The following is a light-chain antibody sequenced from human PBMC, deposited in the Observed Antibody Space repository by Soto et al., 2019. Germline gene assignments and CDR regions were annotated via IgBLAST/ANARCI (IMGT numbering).Light chain of an antibody. CDR1: QTIRRW. J-gene: IGKJ1*01. CDR2: DAS. Sequence: DIEMTQSPSTLSASVGDRVTITCRASQTIRRWLAWYQQRPGKAPKVLIYDASTLESGVPARFSGSGSETEFTLIISSLQPEDSATYYCQHYNSDPWTFGQGTKVEIK. V-gene: IGKV1-5*01. CDR3: QHYNSDPWT.